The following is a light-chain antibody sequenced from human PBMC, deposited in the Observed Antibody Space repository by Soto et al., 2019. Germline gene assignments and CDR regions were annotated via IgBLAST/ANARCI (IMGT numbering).Light chain of an antibody. CDR3: CSYAGSYTGV. Sequence: LTQPRSVSGSPGQSVTISCTGTSSDVGGYNYVSWYQQHPGKAPKLMIYDVSKRPSGVPDRFSGSKSGNTASLTISGLQAEDEADYYCCSYAGSYTGVFGTGTKVTVL. CDR2: DVS. V-gene: IGLV2-11*01. J-gene: IGLJ1*01. CDR1: SSDVGGYNY.